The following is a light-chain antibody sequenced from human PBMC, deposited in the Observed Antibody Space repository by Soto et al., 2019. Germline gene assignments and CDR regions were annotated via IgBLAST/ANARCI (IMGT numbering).Light chain of an antibody. CDR3: CSYAGSYTGV. Sequence: LTQPRSVSGSPGQSVTISCTGTSSDVGGYNYVSWYQQHPGKAPKLMIYDVSKRPSGVPDRFSGSKSGNTASLTISGLQAEDEADYYCCSYAGSYTGVFGTGTKVTVL. CDR2: DVS. V-gene: IGLV2-11*01. J-gene: IGLJ1*01. CDR1: SSDVGGYNY.